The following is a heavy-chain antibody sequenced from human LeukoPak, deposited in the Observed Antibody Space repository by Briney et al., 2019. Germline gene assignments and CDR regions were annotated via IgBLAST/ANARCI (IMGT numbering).Heavy chain of an antibody. CDR3: VRDPDALDY. J-gene: IGHJ4*02. Sequence: GGSLRLSCAASGFTFSNFAMTWVRQAPGKGLEWVSYIRSSGDTIYYADSVKGRFTISRDIAKNSVYLQMNSLRDEDTAVYYCVRDPDALDYWGQGTPVTVSS. CDR2: IRSSGDTI. V-gene: IGHV3-48*02. CDR1: GFTFSNFA.